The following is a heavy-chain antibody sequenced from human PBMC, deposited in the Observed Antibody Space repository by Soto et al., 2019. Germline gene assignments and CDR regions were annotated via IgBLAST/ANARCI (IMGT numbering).Heavy chain of an antibody. CDR2: ISSYNDNT. CDR3: ARLTLVRGMIISRPIDY. Sequence: GASVKVSCKSSGYTFINYGISWVRQAPGQGLEWMGWISSYNDNTNYPPKFQGRVTLTTDTYTNTAYMELRNLRADDAAVYYCARLTLVRGMIISRPIDYWGQGTLVTVSS. J-gene: IGHJ4*02. V-gene: IGHV1-18*01. CDR1: GYTFINYG. D-gene: IGHD3-10*01.